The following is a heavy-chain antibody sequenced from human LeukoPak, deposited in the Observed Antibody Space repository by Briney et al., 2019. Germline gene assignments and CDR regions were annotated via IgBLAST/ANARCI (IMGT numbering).Heavy chain of an antibody. V-gene: IGHV4-59*06. CDR1: GASISSYY. CDR2: IKSSGNT. Sequence: SETLSLTCAVSGASISSYYWSWIRQAAGKGLEWIGYIKSSGNTYYNPSLKSRLSISADTSKNQFSLRLSSVTVADTAVYYCARGGDAYRTGYWGQGTLVTVSS. J-gene: IGHJ4*02. D-gene: IGHD5-24*01. CDR3: ARGGDAYRTGY.